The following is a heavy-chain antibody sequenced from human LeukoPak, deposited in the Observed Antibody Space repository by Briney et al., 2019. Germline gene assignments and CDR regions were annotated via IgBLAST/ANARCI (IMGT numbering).Heavy chain of an antibody. J-gene: IGHJ6*02. CDR1: GGSLSGYY. Sequence: SETLSLTCAVYGGSLSGYYWSWIRQPPGKGLEWIGEINHSGSTNYNPSLKSRVTISVDTSKNQFSLKLSSVTAADTAVYYCARGRVWQQLVRVRIYGMDVWGQGTTVTVSS. D-gene: IGHD6-13*01. CDR2: INHSGST. V-gene: IGHV4-34*01. CDR3: ARGRVWQQLVRVRIYGMDV.